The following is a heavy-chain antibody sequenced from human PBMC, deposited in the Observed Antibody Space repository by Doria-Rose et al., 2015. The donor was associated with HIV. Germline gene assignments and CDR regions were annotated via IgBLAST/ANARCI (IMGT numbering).Heavy chain of an antibody. CDR3: ARDQGLTMIVSGEADYYGMDV. J-gene: IGHJ6*02. CDR2: INPSTGST. D-gene: IGHD3-22*01. Sequence: QVQLVQSGAEVKKPGASVKVSCEASGYTFTSYYIHWVRQAPGQGLEWMGIINPSTGSTSYAQKFQGRVTMTRDTSTSTVYMELSSLRSEDTAVYFCARDQGLTMIVSGEADYYGMDVWGQGTAVTVSS. V-gene: IGHV1-46*01. CDR1: GYTFTSYY.